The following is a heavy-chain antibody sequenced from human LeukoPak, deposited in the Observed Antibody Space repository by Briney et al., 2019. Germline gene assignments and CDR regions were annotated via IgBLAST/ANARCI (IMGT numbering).Heavy chain of an antibody. J-gene: IGHJ6*03. V-gene: IGHV4-28*01. CDR3: ARISEYNDYYMDV. D-gene: IGHD1-14*01. CDR2: IYYGGST. CDR1: GYSIRTSDW. Sequence: KSSETLSLTCTVSGYSIRTSDWWGWIRQPPGKGLEWIGYIYYGGSTYYNPSLKSRVSMSVDTSKNQFFLKVSTVTAVDTAVYYCARISEYNDYYMDVWGKGTTVTVSS.